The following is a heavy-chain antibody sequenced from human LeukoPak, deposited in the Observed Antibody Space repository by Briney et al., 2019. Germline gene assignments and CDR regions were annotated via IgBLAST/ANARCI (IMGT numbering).Heavy chain of an antibody. J-gene: IGHJ4*02. CDR1: GFTFSDHY. D-gene: IGHD4-17*01. V-gene: IGHV3-72*01. Sequence: PGGSLRLSRAASGFTFSDHYMDWVRQAPGKGLEWVGRIRNKANSYTTQYAASLKDRFTISRDDSKNSLYLQMNSLKTEDTAVYYCARASVTLPFDCWGQGTLVTVSS. CDR2: IRNKANSYTT. CDR3: ARASVTLPFDC.